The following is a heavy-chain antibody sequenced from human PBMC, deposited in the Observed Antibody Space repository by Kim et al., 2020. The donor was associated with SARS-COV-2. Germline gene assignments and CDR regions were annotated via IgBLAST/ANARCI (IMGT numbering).Heavy chain of an antibody. V-gene: IGHV1-18*01. Sequence: ASVKVSCKASGYTFTSYGISWVRQAPGQGLEWMGWISAYNGNTNYAQKLQGRVTMTTDTSTSTAYMELRSLRSDDTAVYYCAREPYDFWSGYYLNYYYYGMDVWGQGTTVTVSS. J-gene: IGHJ6*02. CDR1: GYTFTSYG. D-gene: IGHD3-3*01. CDR2: ISAYNGNT. CDR3: AREPYDFWSGYYLNYYYYGMDV.